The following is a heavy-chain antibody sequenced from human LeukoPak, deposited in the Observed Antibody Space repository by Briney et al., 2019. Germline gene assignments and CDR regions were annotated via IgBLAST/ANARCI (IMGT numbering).Heavy chain of an antibody. CDR2: ISSTSSYI. CDR3: AGDRCSGGACYALGY. J-gene: IGHJ4*02. CDR1: GFTFGIYS. Sequence: GGSLRLSCAASGFTFGIYSMNWVRQAPGKGLEWVSSISSTSSYIYYADSVKGRFTISRDNAKNSLYLQMNSLRAEDTAVYYCAGDRCSGGACYALGYWVQGTLGTVSS. D-gene: IGHD2-15*01. V-gene: IGHV3-21*01.